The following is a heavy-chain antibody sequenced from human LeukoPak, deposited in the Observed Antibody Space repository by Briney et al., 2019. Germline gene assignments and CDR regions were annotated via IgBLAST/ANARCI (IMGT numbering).Heavy chain of an antibody. CDR2: MNPNSGNT. J-gene: IGHJ3*02. V-gene: IGHV1-8*01. Sequence: ASVKVSCKASGYTFTSYDINWVRQATGQGLEWMGWMNPNSGNTGYAQKVQGRVTMTRNTSISTAYMELSSLRSEDTAVYYCAREKLDAFDIWGQGTMVTVSS. CDR3: AREKLDAFDI. CDR1: GYTFTSYD.